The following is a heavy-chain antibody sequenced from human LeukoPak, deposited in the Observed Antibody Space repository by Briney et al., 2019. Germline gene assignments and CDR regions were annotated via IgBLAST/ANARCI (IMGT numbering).Heavy chain of an antibody. CDR3: ARHFCSSTSCSN. V-gene: IGHV3-74*01. J-gene: IGHJ4*02. CDR2: INGDGSST. D-gene: IGHD2-2*01. Sequence: HPGGSLRLSCAASGFSFSSYWMHWVRQAPGKGLVWVSRINGDGSSTSYADSVKGRFTISRDNAKNSLYLQMNSLRTEDTAVYYCARHFCSSTSCSNWGQGTLVTVSS. CDR1: GFSFSSYW.